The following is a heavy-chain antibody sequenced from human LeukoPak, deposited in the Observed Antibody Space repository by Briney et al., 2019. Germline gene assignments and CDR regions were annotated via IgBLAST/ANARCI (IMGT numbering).Heavy chain of an antibody. Sequence: QAGGSLRLSCAASGFAFSNYWMTWVRQAPGKGLEWVANIKQDGSDKCYVDSVKGRFTISRDNAENSLYLQMNSLRAEDTAVYYCASTGSCSFWGQGTTVPVSS. CDR3: ASTGSCSF. V-gene: IGHV3-7*01. D-gene: IGHD1-14*01. J-gene: IGHJ3*01. CDR2: IKQDGSDK. CDR1: GFAFSNYW.